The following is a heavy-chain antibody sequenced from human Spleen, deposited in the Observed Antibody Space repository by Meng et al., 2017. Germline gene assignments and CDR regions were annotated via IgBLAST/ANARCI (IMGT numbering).Heavy chain of an antibody. CDR2: IHYSGST. V-gene: IGHV4-39*07. CDR3: ARSFDTSTYYFLHL. J-gene: IGHJ1*01. Sequence: SETLSLTCTVSGGSIGSNSYYWAWIRQSPGRGLEWIGSIHYSGSTYYNPSLKSRVTISLDKSKNQFSLRLTSVTAADTAVYYCARSFDTSTYYFLHLWGQGTLVTVSS. D-gene: IGHD3-22*01. CDR1: GGSIGSNSYY.